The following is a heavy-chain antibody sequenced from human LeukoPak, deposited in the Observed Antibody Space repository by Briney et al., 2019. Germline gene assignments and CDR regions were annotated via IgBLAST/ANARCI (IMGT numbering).Heavy chain of an antibody. J-gene: IGHJ4*02. D-gene: IGHD6-13*01. CDR1: GFTFSSDG. Sequence: GGSLRLSCAASGFTFSSDGMHWGRQAPGKGLEWVSYISSSGSTIYYADSVKGRFTISRDNAKNSLYLQMNSLRAEDTAVYYCASSTGYSSSWYNVYWGQGTLVTVSS. CDR2: ISSSGSTI. CDR3: ASSTGYSSSWYNVY. V-gene: IGHV3-48*04.